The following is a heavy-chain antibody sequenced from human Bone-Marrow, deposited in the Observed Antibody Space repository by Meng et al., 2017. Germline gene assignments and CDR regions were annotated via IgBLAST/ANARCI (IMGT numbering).Heavy chain of an antibody. CDR3: ARYVFDSSSLYSNWFDP. D-gene: IGHD3-22*01. Sequence: QVQLQESGPGLVKPSQTLSLTCTVSCGSISSGTYYWGWIRQLPGKGLEWIAYIHYSGSTYYSPSLKSRVTISVDTSKNQLSLKLSSMTAADTAVYYCARYVFDSSSLYSNWFDPWGQGTLVTVS. J-gene: IGHJ5*02. CDR1: CGSISSGTYY. CDR2: IHYSGST. V-gene: IGHV4-31*03.